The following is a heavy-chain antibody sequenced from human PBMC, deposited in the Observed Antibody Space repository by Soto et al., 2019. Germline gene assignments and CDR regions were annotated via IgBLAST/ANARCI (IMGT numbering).Heavy chain of an antibody. D-gene: IGHD3-16*01. V-gene: IGHV5-51*01. CDR2: IYPGDSDT. Sequence: DSLKVSWQCSGNSFTSYWIGLVLQMPGKGLEWMGIIYPGDSDTRYSPSFQGQVTISADKSISTAYLQWSSLKASDTAMYYCATLPSRHWVDYCGQRTLVTVPS. CDR1: GNSFTSYW. CDR3: ATLPSRHWVDY. J-gene: IGHJ4*02.